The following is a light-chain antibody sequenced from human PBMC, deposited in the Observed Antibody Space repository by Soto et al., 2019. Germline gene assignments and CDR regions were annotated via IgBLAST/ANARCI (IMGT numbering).Light chain of an antibody. J-gene: IGKJ1*01. CDR2: KAS. Sequence: DIQMTQSPSSLSASVGDRVTITCRASQSISSWLAWYQHKPGKAPKILIYKASSLKSGVPSRFSGSGSGTEFTLTISSLQPDDFATYYCQQYNSYSRTFGQGTKVEIK. CDR1: QSISSW. V-gene: IGKV1-5*03. CDR3: QQYNSYSRT.